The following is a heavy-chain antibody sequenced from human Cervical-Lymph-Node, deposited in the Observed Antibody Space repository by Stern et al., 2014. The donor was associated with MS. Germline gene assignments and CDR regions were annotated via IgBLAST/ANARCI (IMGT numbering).Heavy chain of an antibody. CDR2: IYYTGRP. V-gene: IGHV4-61*01. CDR3: AREHEGYGDLRYYYAMDV. Sequence: QLQESGPGLVKPSETLSLTCTVSGGSVSSGSYYWSWIRQPPGKGLEGVGYIYYTGRPNYNPFLKIRVTISADTSKTQLSLKVSSVTAADTAVYYCAREHEGYGDLRYYYAMDVWGQGTTVTVSS. CDR1: GGSVSSGSYY. D-gene: IGHD4-17*01. J-gene: IGHJ6*02.